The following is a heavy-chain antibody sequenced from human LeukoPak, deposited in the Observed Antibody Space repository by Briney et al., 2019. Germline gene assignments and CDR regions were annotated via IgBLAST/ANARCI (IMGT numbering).Heavy chain of an antibody. Sequence: SETLSLTCAVYGGSFSGYYWSWIRQPPGKGLEWIGEINHSGSTNYNPSLKSRVTISVDTSKNQFSLKLSSVTAADTAVYYCARGAPRWSKGGSFDPWGQGTLVTVSS. D-gene: IGHD4-23*01. CDR2: INHSGST. CDR1: GGSFSGYY. V-gene: IGHV4-34*01. J-gene: IGHJ5*02. CDR3: ARGAPRWSKGGSFDP.